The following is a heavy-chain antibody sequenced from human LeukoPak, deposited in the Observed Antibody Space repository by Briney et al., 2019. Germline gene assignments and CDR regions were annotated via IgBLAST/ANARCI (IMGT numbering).Heavy chain of an antibody. Sequence: GGSLTLSCAASGFPLSSYEMNCVRPAPGEGLEWVSYISSSGNTIYYADSVKGRFTISRDNAKNSLYLQMNSLRAEDTAVYYCTREEVVVLDALDIWGQGTMVTVSS. CDR1: GFPLSSYE. V-gene: IGHV3-48*03. J-gene: IGHJ3*02. CDR2: ISSSGNTI. D-gene: IGHD2-2*01. CDR3: TREEVVVLDALDI.